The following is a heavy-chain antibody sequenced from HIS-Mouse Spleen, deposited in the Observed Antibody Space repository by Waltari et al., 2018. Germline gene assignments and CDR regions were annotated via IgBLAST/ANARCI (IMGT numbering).Heavy chain of an antibody. J-gene: IGHJ2*01. CDR1: GGSISSSSYY. CDR3: AREIPYSSSWYDWYFDL. V-gene: IGHV4-39*07. Sequence: QLQLQESGPGLVKPSETLSLTCTVSGGSISSSSYYWGWIRQPPGKGLGWSGISYYGGCPYYHPSLKSRVTISVDTSKNQFSLKLSSVTAADTAVYYCAREIPYSSSWYDWYFDLWGRGTLVTVSS. CDR2: SYYGGCP. D-gene: IGHD6-13*01.